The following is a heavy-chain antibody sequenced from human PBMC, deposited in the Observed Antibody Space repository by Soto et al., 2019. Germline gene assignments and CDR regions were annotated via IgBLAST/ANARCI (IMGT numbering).Heavy chain of an antibody. CDR3: AREASAVVSLDY. J-gene: IGHJ4*02. Sequence: ASVKVSCKASGYSFTNNDVTWVRQATGQGLEWMGWMNPGSGDTGYAQKFQDRVTMTCDTSVSTAYLELSSLSSDDTALYYCAREASAVVSLDYWGQGTLVTVSS. CDR2: MNPGSGDT. D-gene: IGHD2-15*01. CDR1: GYSFTNND. V-gene: IGHV1-8*01.